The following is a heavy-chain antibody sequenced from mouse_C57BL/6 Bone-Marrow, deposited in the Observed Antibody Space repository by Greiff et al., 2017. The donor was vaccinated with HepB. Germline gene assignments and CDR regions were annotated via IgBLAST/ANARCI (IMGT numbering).Heavy chain of an antibody. D-gene: IGHD1-1*01. V-gene: IGHV10-1*01. CDR3: VRQRYYGGWFSWFAY. CDR2: IRSKSNNYAT. CDR1: GFSFNTYA. Sequence: EVQLVESGGGLVQPKGSLKLSCAASGFSFNTYAMNWVRQAPGKGLEWVARIRSKSNNYATYYADSVKDRFTISRDDSESMLYLQMNNLKTEDTAMYYCVRQRYYGGWFSWFAYWGQGTLVTVSA. J-gene: IGHJ3*01.